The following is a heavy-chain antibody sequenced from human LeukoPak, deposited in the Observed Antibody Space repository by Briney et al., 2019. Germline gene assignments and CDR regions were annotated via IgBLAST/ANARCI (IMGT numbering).Heavy chain of an antibody. Sequence: SETLSLTCTVSGVSINSHYLNWIRQPPGKGLEWIGHIQGSGRTNYNPSLKSRVTMSVDTSKRQFSLNLKSLAAADTAVYYCVVSPNQDFFDYWGQGPLVTVSS. J-gene: IGHJ4*02. V-gene: IGHV4-4*09. CDR2: IQGSGRT. CDR1: GVSINSHY. CDR3: VVSPNQDFFDY.